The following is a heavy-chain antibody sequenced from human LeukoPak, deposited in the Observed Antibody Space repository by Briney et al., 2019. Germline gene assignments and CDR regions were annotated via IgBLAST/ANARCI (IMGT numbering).Heavy chain of an antibody. CDR1: GFTFSSYS. V-gene: IGHV3-48*02. D-gene: IGHD1-26*01. J-gene: IGHJ4*02. Sequence: GGSLRLSCAASGFTFSSYSMNWVRQAPGRGLEWVSHITASGTAMLYADSVKGRFTISRDNAKNSLYLQMNSLRDEDTAVYYCASSGSYRFDYWGQGTLVTVSS. CDR3: ASSGSYRFDY. CDR2: ITASGTAM.